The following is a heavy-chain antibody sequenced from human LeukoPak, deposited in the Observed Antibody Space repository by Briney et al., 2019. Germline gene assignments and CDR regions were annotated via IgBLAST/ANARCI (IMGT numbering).Heavy chain of an antibody. J-gene: IGHJ3*01. D-gene: IGHD5-12*01. CDR2: VDNDGSDT. Sequence: GGSLRLSCAASGFAFRSYWIHWVRQVPGKGLVWVGRVDNDGSDTIYADSVRSRFTVSRDNAKNTVYLQMNSLRVEDTAVYFCARGGFSHAFDVWGQGTVVTVSS. V-gene: IGHV3-74*01. CDR1: GFAFRSYW. CDR3: ARGGFSHAFDV.